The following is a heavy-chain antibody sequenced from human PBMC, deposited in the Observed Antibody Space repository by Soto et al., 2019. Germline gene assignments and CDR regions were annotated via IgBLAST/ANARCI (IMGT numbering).Heavy chain of an antibody. CDR3: ARGATGDYFDY. CDR1: GGSISSGDYY. CDR2: IYYSGST. J-gene: IGHJ4*02. V-gene: IGHV4-30-4*01. D-gene: IGHD5-12*01. Sequence: QVQLQESGPGLVKPSQTLSLTCTVSGGSISSGDYYWSWIRQPPGKGLEWIGYIYYSGSTYYNPSLKGRVTSSVDTSKDQFSLKLSSVTAADTAGYYCARGATGDYFDYWGQGTLVTVSS.